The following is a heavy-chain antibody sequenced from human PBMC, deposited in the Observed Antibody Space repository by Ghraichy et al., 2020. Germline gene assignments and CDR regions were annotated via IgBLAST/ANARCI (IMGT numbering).Heavy chain of an antibody. V-gene: IGHV3-30*04. J-gene: IGHJ4*02. CDR1: GFTFSSYA. CDR2: ISYDGSNK. D-gene: IGHD1-26*01. CDR3: ARGGRRGGSKSQPYFDY. Sequence: GGSLRLSCAASGFTFSSYAMHWVRQAPGKGLEWVAVISYDGSNKYYADSVKGRFTISRDNSKNTLYLQMNSLRAEDTAVYYCARGGRRGGSKSQPYFDYWGQGTLVTVSS.